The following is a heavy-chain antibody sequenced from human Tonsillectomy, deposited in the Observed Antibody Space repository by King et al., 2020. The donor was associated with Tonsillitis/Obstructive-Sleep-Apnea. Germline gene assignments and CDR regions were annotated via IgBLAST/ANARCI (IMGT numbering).Heavy chain of an antibody. CDR2: LNHSGST. D-gene: IGHD6-13*01. CDR1: GESFSGYY. Sequence: HVQLQQWGAGLLRPSETLSLTCAVYGESFSGYYWSWIRQPPGKGLEWIGELNHSGSTNYNPSLKGRVTISVDTSKNQFSLKLSTVTAADPAVESCAEGDEAAGTGGGYNYYYNMDVWGKGTPVTVSS. V-gene: IGHV4-34*01. J-gene: IGHJ6*03. CDR3: AEGDEAAGTGGGYNYYYNMDV.